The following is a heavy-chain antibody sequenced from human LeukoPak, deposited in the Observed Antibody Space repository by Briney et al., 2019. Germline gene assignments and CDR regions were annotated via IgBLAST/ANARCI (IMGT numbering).Heavy chain of an antibody. Sequence: GGSLRLSCAASGYSFDDHTMHWVRQATGQGLEWVASITWNSGKIAYADSVKGRFSISRDNSNSSLHLQMNSLRPEDTAFYYCAKDRGEEILTTIAYDYWGQGTRVTVSS. V-gene: IGHV3-9*01. J-gene: IGHJ4*02. CDR1: GYSFDDHT. D-gene: IGHD5-12*01. CDR3: AKDRGEEILTTIAYDY. CDR2: ITWNSGKI.